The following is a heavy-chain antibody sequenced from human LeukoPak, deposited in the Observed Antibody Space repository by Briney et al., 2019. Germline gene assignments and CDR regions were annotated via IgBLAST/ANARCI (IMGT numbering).Heavy chain of an antibody. J-gene: IGHJ5*02. CDR1: GGSFSGYY. CDR2: INHSGST. D-gene: IGHD6-13*01. V-gene: IGHV4-34*01. CDR3: ARGPSSSWFSRVWRNWFDP. Sequence: PSETLSLTCAVYGGSFSGYYWSWIRQPPGKGLEWIGEINHSGSTNYNPSLKSRVTISVDTSKNQFSLKLSSVTAADTAVCYCARGPSSSWFSRVWRNWFDPWGQGTLVTVSS.